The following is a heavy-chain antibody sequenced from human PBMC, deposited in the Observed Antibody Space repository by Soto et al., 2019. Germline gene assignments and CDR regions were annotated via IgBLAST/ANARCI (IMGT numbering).Heavy chain of an antibody. CDR1: GDSISSYY. V-gene: IGHV4-59*08. CDR3: ARSISKGIPGLAQDV. Sequence: SETLSLTCTVSGDSISSYYWSWIRQPPGKGLEWIGYIYYSGYTNYNPSLKSRVTISVDTSKNQFSLKLSSVSAADTAVYYCARSISKGIPGLAQDVWGQGTLVTVSS. D-gene: IGHD3-9*01. CDR2: IYYSGYT. J-gene: IGHJ4*02.